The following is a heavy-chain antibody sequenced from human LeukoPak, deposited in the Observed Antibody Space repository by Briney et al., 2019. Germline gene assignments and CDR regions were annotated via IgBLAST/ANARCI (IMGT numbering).Heavy chain of an antibody. CDR2: VYYSGST. J-gene: IGHJ3*02. Sequence: SETLSLNCTVSGGSISSYSWSWIRQPPGKGLEWIGYVYYSGSTNYNPSLKSRVNISVDTSKKQFSLKLSSATAADTAVYYCARVLDLSKRGLDAFDIWGQGPMLAVSS. CDR3: ARVLDLSKRGLDAFDI. D-gene: IGHD3-16*01. V-gene: IGHV4-59*01. CDR1: GGSISSYS.